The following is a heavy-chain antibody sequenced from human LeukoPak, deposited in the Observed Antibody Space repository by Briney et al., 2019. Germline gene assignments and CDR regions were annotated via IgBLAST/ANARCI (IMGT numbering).Heavy chain of an antibody. CDR3: ARPYYDFWSGYYSHYYFDY. CDR1: GYSFTSYW. D-gene: IGHD3-3*01. J-gene: IGHJ4*02. Sequence: PGESLKISCKGSGYSFTSYWIGWVRQMPGKGLEWMGIIYLGDSDARYSPSFQGQVTISADKSISTAYLQWSSLKASDTAMYYCARPYYDFWSGYYSHYYFDYWGQGTLVTVSS. V-gene: IGHV5-51*01. CDR2: IYLGDSDA.